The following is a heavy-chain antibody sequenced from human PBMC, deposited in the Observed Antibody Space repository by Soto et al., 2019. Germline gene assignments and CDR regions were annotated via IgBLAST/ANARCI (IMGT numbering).Heavy chain of an antibody. J-gene: IGHJ4*02. CDR1: GFTFSTYA. V-gene: IGHV3-23*01. CDR3: AAFGVFFDY. D-gene: IGHD3-3*01. Sequence: GGSLRLSCAASGFTFSTYAMSWVRQAPGKGLDWVSAIGASGAGTYYADSVKGRFTISRDNSKNTLYLQMNSLRAEDTAVYYCAAFGVFFDYWGQGTLVTVSS. CDR2: IGASGAGT.